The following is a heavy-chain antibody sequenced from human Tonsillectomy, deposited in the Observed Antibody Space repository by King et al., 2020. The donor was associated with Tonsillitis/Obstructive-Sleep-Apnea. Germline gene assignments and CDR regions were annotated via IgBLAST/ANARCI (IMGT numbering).Heavy chain of an antibody. D-gene: IGHD3-16*01. CDR2: IYYSGST. CDR3: ARQGEYYYYGMDV. J-gene: IGHJ6*02. Sequence: VQLQESGPGLVKPSETLSLTCTVSGGSISSSYWSWIRQPPGKGLEWIGYIYYSGSTSYNPSLKSRVTISVDTSKNQFSLNLSSVTAADTAVYYCARQGEYYYYGMDVWGQGTTVTVSS. CDR1: GGSISSSY. V-gene: IGHV4-59*08.